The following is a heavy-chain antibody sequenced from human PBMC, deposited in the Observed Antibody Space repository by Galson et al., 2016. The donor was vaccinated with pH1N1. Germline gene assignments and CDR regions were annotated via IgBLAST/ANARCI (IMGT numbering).Heavy chain of an antibody. CDR1: GFTFSDYS. Sequence: SLRLSCAASGFTFSDYSMNWVRQAPGKGLEWLSYFGAGHDIYYADSVKDRFTISRDNARNSLYLQMNSLRAEDTAVYYCVRDNWGLDFWGKGPVVTVPS. CDR3: VRDNWGLDF. CDR2: FGAGHDI. V-gene: IGHV3-48*01. D-gene: IGHD7-27*01. J-gene: IGHJ4*02.